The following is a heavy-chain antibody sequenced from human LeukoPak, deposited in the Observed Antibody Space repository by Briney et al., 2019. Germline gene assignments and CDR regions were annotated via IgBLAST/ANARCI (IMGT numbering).Heavy chain of an antibody. CDR2: IYYSGST. CDR3: ARGGAMIVDFGAFDI. CDR1: GGSISSGGYS. D-gene: IGHD3-22*01. V-gene: IGHV4-31*03. Sequence: SETLSLTCTLSGGSISSGGYSWSWIRQHPGKGLEWIGYIYYSGSTYYNPSLKSRVTISVDTSKNQFSLKLSSVTAADTAVYYCARGGAMIVDFGAFDIWGQGTMVTVSS. J-gene: IGHJ3*02.